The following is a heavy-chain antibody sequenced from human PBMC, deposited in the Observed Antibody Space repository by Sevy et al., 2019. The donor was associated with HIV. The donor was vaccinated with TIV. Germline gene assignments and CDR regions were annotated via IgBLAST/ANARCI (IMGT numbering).Heavy chain of an antibody. CDR2: ISGSGGST. CDR1: GFTFSSYA. D-gene: IGHD4-17*01. J-gene: IGHJ6*03. Sequence: GGSLRLSCAASGFTFSSYAMSWVRQAPGKGLEWVSAISGSGGSTYYADSVKGRFTISRDNSKNTLYLQMNSLRAEDTAVYYCAKGAMVTTGGAENYYYMDVWGKGTTVTVSS. V-gene: IGHV3-23*01. CDR3: AKGAMVTTGGAENYYYMDV.